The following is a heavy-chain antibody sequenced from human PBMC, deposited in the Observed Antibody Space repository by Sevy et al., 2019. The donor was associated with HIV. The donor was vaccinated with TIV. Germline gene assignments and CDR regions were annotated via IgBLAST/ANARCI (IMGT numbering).Heavy chain of an antibody. CDR3: AKDVVGGYYDSSGYSDH. CDR1: GFTFTEFV. Sequence: GSLRLSCAASGFTFTEFVMCWVRQAPGKGLEWVSTINSGGGSTYYADSVKGRFTISRDNSQNTLDLQMNSLRAEDTAVYYCAKDVVGGYYDSSGYSDHWGQGTLVTVSS. CDR2: INSGGGST. V-gene: IGHV3-23*01. J-gene: IGHJ4*02. D-gene: IGHD3-22*01.